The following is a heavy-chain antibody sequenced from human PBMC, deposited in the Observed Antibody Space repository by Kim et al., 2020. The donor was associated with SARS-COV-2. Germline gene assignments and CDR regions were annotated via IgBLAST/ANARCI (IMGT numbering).Heavy chain of an antibody. D-gene: IGHD4-17*01. Sequence: CSAGSVRGRFSSSRNNAKNSLFLQMNSLRAEDAAVYYCTSDHPTVADFDSWGQGTLVTISS. CDR3: TSDHPTVADFDS. V-gene: IGHV3-48*03. J-gene: IGHJ4*02.